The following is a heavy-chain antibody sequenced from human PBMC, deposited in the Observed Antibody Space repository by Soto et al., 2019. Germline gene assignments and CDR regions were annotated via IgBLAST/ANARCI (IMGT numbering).Heavy chain of an antibody. Sequence: GGSLRLSCAASGFTFSSYGMHWVRQAPGKGLEWVAVIWYDGGNKYYADSVKGRFTISRDNSKNTLYLQMNSLRAEDTAVYYCASLAYYYDSSGYRDYWGQGTLVTVSS. D-gene: IGHD3-22*01. J-gene: IGHJ4*02. CDR3: ASLAYYYDSSGYRDY. CDR1: GFTFSSYG. V-gene: IGHV3-33*01. CDR2: IWYDGGNK.